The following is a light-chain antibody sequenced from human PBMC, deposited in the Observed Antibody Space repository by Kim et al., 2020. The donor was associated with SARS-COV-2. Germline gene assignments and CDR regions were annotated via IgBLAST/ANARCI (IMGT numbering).Light chain of an antibody. J-gene: IGKJ3*01. V-gene: IGKV1-39*01. CDR2: AAS. CDR3: HPTYFSPFA. Sequence: DIQMTQSPSSLSAFVGDRVTITCRTSQNINRNLNWYHQKPGRVPKLLIYAASTVPGGIPSMFSVSGSETDFTLTISSLQPGDFSSSLCHPTYFSPFAVGPRSTVD. CDR1: QNINRN.